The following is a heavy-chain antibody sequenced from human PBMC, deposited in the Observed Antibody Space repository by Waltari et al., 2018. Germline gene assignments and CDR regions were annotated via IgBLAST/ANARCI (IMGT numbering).Heavy chain of an antibody. D-gene: IGHD2-8*01. CDR2: TSHDESHK. J-gene: IGHJ4*02. CDR1: GFSLSTYP. CDR3: ARDDRDGLPDYFDF. V-gene: IGHV3-30*01. Sequence: QVQLVESGGGVVQPGRSLRLSCADSGFSLSTYPMHWVRQAPGKGLEWVAVTSHDESHKYYADSVKGRFTISKDNSKNTLYLQMNSLSTEDTAMYYCARDDRDGLPDYFDFWGQGTLVTVSS.